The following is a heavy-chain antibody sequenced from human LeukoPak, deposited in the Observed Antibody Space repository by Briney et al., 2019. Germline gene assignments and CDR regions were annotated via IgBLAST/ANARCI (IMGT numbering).Heavy chain of an antibody. CDR1: DGSVSSYY. CDR3: ARFYSGPSGWFVLWFFDL. Sequence: SETLSLTCTVSDGSVSSYYWSWIRQPPGKGLEWIGYIYNSENTKYNSSLESRVTMSIDTSKNRLFLKLSSVTAADTAVYYCARFYSGPSGWFVLWFFDLWGRGTLVTVSS. CDR2: IYNSENT. V-gene: IGHV4-4*09. D-gene: IGHD6-19*01. J-gene: IGHJ2*01.